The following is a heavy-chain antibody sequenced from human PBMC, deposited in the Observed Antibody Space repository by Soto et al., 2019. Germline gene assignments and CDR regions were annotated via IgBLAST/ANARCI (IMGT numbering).Heavy chain of an antibody. CDR3: ARSGGSNSWYGVFDF. J-gene: IGHJ4*02. CDR2: IYFRGNS. V-gene: IGHV4-31*03. CDR1: GDSITSGPYY. Sequence: QVQLQESGPGLVKPSQTLSVTCTVSGDSITSGPYYWSWVRQLPGRGLEWIGYIYFRGNSYYNPSLKSRITISLDRSKNQFSLELNSVTAADTAVYYCARSGGSNSWYGVFDFWGQETLVNVSS. D-gene: IGHD2-15*01.